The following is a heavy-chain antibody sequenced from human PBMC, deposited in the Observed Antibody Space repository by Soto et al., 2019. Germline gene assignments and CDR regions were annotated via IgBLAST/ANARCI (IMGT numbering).Heavy chain of an antibody. CDR1: GFTFSSYA. CDR3: GRCSSTSCHLGADY. D-gene: IGHD2-2*01. V-gene: IGHV3-30-3*01. Sequence: QVQLVESGGGVVQPGRSLRLSCAASGFTFSSYAMHWVHQAPGKGLEWVALISYDGSNKYYADSVKGRFTISIDNSKNTLYLQMNSLRTEDTAVYYCGRCSSTSCHLGADYWGQGTLVTVSS. CDR2: ISYDGSNK. J-gene: IGHJ4*02.